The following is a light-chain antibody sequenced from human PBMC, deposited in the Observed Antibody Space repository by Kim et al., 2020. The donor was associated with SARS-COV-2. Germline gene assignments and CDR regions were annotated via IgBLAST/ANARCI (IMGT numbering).Light chain of an antibody. Sequence: SVCPGQTASITCSGDKLGDKYACWYQQKPGQSPVLVIYQDSKRPSGIPERFSGSNSGNTATLTISGTQAMDEADYYCQAWDSSTKVFGTGTKVTVL. CDR3: QAWDSSTKV. V-gene: IGLV3-1*01. J-gene: IGLJ1*01. CDR1: KLGDKY. CDR2: QDS.